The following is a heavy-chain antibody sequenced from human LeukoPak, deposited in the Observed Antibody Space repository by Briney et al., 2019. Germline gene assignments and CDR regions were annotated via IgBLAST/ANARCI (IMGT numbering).Heavy chain of an antibody. Sequence: GGSLRLSCAASGFTFSDYYMSWIRQAPGKGLEWVSYISSSGSTIYYADSVKGRFTISRDNAKNSLYLQMNSLRAEDTAVYYCARDSYDYYDSSGYPAYWGQGTLVTVSS. CDR1: GFTFSDYY. CDR3: ARDSYDYYDSSGYPAY. V-gene: IGHV3-11*04. J-gene: IGHJ4*02. CDR2: ISSSGSTI. D-gene: IGHD3-22*01.